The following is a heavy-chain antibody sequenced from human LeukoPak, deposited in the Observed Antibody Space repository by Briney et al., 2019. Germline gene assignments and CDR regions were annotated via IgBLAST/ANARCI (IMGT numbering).Heavy chain of an antibody. CDR2: INHSGST. CDR3: AREGYYDFWSGYQDAFDI. J-gene: IGHJ3*02. D-gene: IGHD3-3*01. V-gene: IGHV4-34*01. Sequence: SETLSLTCAVSGYSISSGYYWSWIRQPPGKGLEWIGEINHSGSTNHNPSLKSRVTISVDTSKNQFSLKLSSVTAADTAVYYRAREGYYDFWSGYQDAFDIWGQGTMVTVSS. CDR1: GYSISSGYY.